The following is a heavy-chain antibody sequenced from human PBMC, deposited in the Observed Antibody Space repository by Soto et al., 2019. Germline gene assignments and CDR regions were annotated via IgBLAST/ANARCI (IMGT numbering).Heavy chain of an antibody. V-gene: IGHV1-2*02. J-gene: IGHJ3*02. Sequence: ASVKVSCKASGYTFTGYYMHWVRQAPGQGLEWMGWINPNSGGTNYAQKFQGRVTMTRDTSISTAYMELSRLRSDDTAVYFCARGRGFKTWPNAFDIWGQGTVVTVSS. CDR3: ARGRGFKTWPNAFDI. CDR1: GYTFTGYY. CDR2: INPNSGGT.